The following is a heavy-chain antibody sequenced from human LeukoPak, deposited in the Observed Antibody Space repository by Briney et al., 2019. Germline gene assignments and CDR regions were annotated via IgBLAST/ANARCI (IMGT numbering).Heavy chain of an antibody. Sequence: WVRQAPGKGLEWVAFIRYDGSNKYYADSVKGRFTISRDNSKNTLYLQMNSLRAEDTAVYYCAKGMTTVTPPFDYWGQGTLVTVSS. CDR2: IRYDGSNK. J-gene: IGHJ4*02. CDR3: AKGMTTVTPPFDY. V-gene: IGHV3-30*02. D-gene: IGHD4-11*01.